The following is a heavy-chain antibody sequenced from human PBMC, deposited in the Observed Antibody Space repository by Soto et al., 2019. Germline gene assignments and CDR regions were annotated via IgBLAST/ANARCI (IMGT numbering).Heavy chain of an antibody. J-gene: IGHJ6*02. Sequence: PSETLSLTCTVSGCSISSYSWSWIRQPPGKGLEWIGYICYSGSTNYNPSLKSRVTILVDTSKNQFSLKLSSVPAADTAVYYCGGGGHSGSFRYYYYYGMDVWGQGXPVTVYS. D-gene: IGHD1-26*01. CDR3: GGGGHSGSFRYYYYYGMDV. CDR2: ICYSGST. CDR1: GCSISSYS. V-gene: IGHV4-59*01.